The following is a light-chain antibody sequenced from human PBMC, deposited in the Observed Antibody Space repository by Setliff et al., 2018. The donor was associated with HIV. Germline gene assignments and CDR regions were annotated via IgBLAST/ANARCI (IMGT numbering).Light chain of an antibody. CDR2: EVS. CDR1: RSDVGTYNL. Sequence: QSALTQPASVSGSPGQSLTISCTGTRSDVGTYNLVSWYQQHPGKVTKLTIYEVSKRPSGVSNRFSGSKSDNTASLTISGLQAEDEADYYCCSYVGASIYVFGTGTKVTV. J-gene: IGLJ1*01. CDR3: CSYVGASIYV. V-gene: IGLV2-23*02.